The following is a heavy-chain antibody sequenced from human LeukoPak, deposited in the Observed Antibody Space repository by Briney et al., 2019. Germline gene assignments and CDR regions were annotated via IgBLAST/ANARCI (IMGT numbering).Heavy chain of an antibody. Sequence: SSEALSLTCTVSGGSISSSTYYWGWIRQPPGKGLECIGTMSYSGHTYYNPSLKSRVTISVNTSKNQFSLNLNSVTAADTAVYYCVRTLAGTADYWGQGTLVTVSS. CDR2: MSYSGHT. J-gene: IGHJ4*02. CDR3: VRTLAGTADY. CDR1: GGSISSSTYY. D-gene: IGHD6-19*01. V-gene: IGHV4-39*07.